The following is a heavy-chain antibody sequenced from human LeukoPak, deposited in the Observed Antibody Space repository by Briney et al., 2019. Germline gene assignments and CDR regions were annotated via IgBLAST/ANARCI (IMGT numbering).Heavy chain of an antibody. CDR3: ARGLWFRTYYFDY. CDR2: INHSGST. Sequence: SETLSLTCAVYGGSFSGYYWSWIRQPPGKGLEWIGEINHSGSTNYNPSLKSRVTISVDTSKNQFSLKLSSVTAADTAVYYCARGLWFRTYYFDYWGQGTLVTVSS. D-gene: IGHD2-21*01. V-gene: IGHV4-34*01. CDR1: GGSFSGYY. J-gene: IGHJ4*02.